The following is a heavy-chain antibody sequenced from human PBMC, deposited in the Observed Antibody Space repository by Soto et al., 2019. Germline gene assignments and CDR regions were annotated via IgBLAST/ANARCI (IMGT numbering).Heavy chain of an antibody. Sequence: WVSRRLYSTASGFTFSTYSMRWFRQATGKGLEWVSTISATDGGTYYAASVTGRFTISRDNSKNTLSLQMNSLRADDTAVYYCANGESSGWPAFDYWGQGTLVTVSS. V-gene: IGHV3-23*01. CDR3: ANGESSGWPAFDY. CDR1: GFTFSTYS. J-gene: IGHJ4*02. CDR2: ISATDGGT. D-gene: IGHD6-19*01.